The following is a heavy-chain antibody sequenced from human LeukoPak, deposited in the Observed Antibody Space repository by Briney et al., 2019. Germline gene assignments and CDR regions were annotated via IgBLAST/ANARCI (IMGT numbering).Heavy chain of an antibody. CDR1: GFTFDDYA. CDR2: ISWNSGSI. CDR3: ARGLQGIDY. D-gene: IGHD4-11*01. Sequence: SLRLSCAASGFTFDDYAMHWVRQAPGKGLEWVSGISWNSGSIGYADSVKGRFTISRDNAKNTLYLQMSSLRAEDTAVYYCARGLQGIDYWGQGTLVTVSS. J-gene: IGHJ4*02. V-gene: IGHV3-9*01.